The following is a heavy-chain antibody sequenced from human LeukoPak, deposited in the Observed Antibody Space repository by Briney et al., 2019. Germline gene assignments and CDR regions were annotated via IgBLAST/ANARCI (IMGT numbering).Heavy chain of an antibody. Sequence: SVQVSCKASGGTFSSYAISWVRQAPGQGLEWMGGIIPIFGTANYAQKFQGRVTITADESTSTACMELSSLRSEDTAVYYCATGLPITIFGVVMSLFDYWGQGTLVTVSS. CDR1: GGTFSSYA. V-gene: IGHV1-69*13. CDR2: IIPIFGTA. D-gene: IGHD3-3*01. CDR3: ATGLPITIFGVVMSLFDY. J-gene: IGHJ4*02.